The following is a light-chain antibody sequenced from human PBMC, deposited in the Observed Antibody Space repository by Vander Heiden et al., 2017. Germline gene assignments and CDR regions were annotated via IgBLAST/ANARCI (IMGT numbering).Light chain of an antibody. CDR1: QGISSY. V-gene: IGKV1-8*01. J-gene: IGKJ3*01. CDR2: AAS. CDR3: QQYYSYPFT. Sequence: ALRLTQSPSSFSPSARANVPLNCRASQGISSYLAWYQQKPGKAPKLLIYAASTLQSGVPARFSGSGSGTDFTLTISCLQSEDFATYYCQQYYSYPFTFGPGTKVDIK.